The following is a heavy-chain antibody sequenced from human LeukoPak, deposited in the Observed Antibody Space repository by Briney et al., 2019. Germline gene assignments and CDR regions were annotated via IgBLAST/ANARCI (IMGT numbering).Heavy chain of an antibody. CDR2: INPNSGGT. J-gene: IGHJ4*02. D-gene: IGHD6-25*01. CDR3: ARDVRRRDGGYWYRGEY. Sequence: GASVKVSCKASGYTFTSNGISWVRQAPGQGLEWMGWINPNSGGTNYAQKFQRRVTMTRDRSISTAYMEVKWLTSDDTAVYYCARDVRRRDGGYWYRGEYWGQGALVTVSS. CDR1: GYTFTSNG. V-gene: IGHV1-2*02.